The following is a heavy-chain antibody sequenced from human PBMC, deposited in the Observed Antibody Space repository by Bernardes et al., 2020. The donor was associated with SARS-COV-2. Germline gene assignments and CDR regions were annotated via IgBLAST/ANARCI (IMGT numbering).Heavy chain of an antibody. V-gene: IGHV3-21*01. Sequence: GGSLRLSFAASGFTFSSYSMNWVRQAPGKGLEWVSSISSSSSYIYYADSVKGRFTISRDNAKNSLYLQMNSLRAEDTAVYYCARLGAPGVYNWFDPWGQGTLVTVSS. J-gene: IGHJ5*02. D-gene: IGHD1-26*01. CDR3: ARLGAPGVYNWFDP. CDR2: ISSSSSYI. CDR1: GFTFSSYS.